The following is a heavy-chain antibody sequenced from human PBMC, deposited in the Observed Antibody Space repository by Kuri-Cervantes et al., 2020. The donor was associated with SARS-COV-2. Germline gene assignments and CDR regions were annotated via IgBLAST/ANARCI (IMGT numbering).Heavy chain of an antibody. D-gene: IGHD2-2*02. CDR1: GYSFTSYW. J-gene: IGHJ4*02. CDR2: IYPGESDT. Sequence: KVSCKGSGYSFTSYWIGWARQMPGKGLEWMGIIYPGESDTRYSPSFQGQVTISADKSISTAYLQWSSLKASDTAMYYCARGVVPADIPDYWGQGTLVTVSS. CDR3: ARGVVPADIPDY. V-gene: IGHV5-51*01.